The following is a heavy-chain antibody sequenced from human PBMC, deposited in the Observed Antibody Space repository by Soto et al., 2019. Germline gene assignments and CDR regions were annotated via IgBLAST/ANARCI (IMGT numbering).Heavy chain of an antibody. Sequence: QVHLVQSGAEVKKPGASVTISCKTSGYTFTEYAMHWVRHAPGRGLEWVGWINTGNGDTRYSPKLQGRVTITSDASASTAYLGLSGLKFEDTAIYYCATQAYDYWGQGTQVAVAS. CDR3: ATQAYDY. D-gene: IGHD2-21*01. CDR2: INTGNGDT. V-gene: IGHV1-3*04. J-gene: IGHJ4*02. CDR1: GYTFTEYA.